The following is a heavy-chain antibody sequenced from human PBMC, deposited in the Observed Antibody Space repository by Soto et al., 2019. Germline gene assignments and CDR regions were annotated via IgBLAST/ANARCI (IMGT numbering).Heavy chain of an antibody. Sequence: KPSETLSLTCAVYGGSFSGYYWSWIRQPPGKGLEWIGEINHSGSTNYNPSLKSRVTISVDTSKNQFSLKLSSVTAADTAVYYCATLSGYYVYYYGMDVWGQGTTVTVSS. D-gene: IGHD3-3*01. V-gene: IGHV4-34*01. CDR2: INHSGST. J-gene: IGHJ6*02. CDR1: GGSFSGYY. CDR3: ATLSGYYVYYYGMDV.